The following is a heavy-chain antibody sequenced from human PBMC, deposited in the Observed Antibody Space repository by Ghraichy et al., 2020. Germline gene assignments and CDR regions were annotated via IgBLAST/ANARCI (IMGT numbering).Heavy chain of an antibody. D-gene: IGHD1-1*01. J-gene: IGHJ5*02. V-gene: IGHV1-8*01. CDR3: ARVLRRRTTGRLDP. CDR1: GYSFITYD. CDR2: MTPKSGDT. Sequence: ASVKVSCKASGYSFITYDINWVRQAPGQGLEWMGWMTPKSGDTGYAQKFQGRVTMTRNTSINTAYMELSSLRSEDSAIYYCARVLRRRTTGRLDPWGQGTLVTVSS.